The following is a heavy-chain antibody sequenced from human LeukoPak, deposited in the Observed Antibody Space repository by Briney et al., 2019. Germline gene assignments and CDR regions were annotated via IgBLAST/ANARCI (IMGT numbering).Heavy chain of an antibody. Sequence: SVKVSCKASGGAFSSYAISWVRQAPGQGLEWMGGIIPIFGTANYAQKFQGRVTITADESTSTAYMELSSLRSEDTAVYYCARGTYYYDSSGYSVFDYWGQGTLVTVSS. CDR3: ARGTYYYDSSGYSVFDY. V-gene: IGHV1-69*13. D-gene: IGHD3-22*01. CDR2: IIPIFGTA. CDR1: GGAFSSYA. J-gene: IGHJ4*02.